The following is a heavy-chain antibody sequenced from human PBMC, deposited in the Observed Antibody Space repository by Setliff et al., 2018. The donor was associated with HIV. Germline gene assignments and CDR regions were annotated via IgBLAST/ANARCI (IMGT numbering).Heavy chain of an antibody. CDR3: ARGLRGYSYAYYYYYMDV. D-gene: IGHD5-18*01. J-gene: IGHJ6*03. CDR2: IYYSGST. CDR1: GGSISSYY. V-gene: IGHV4-59*01. Sequence: SETLSLTCTVSGGSISSYYWSWIRQPPGKGLEWIGYIYYSGSTNYNPSLKSRVTISVDTSKNQFSLKLSSVTAADTAVYYCARGLRGYSYAYYYYYMDVWGKGTTVTVSS.